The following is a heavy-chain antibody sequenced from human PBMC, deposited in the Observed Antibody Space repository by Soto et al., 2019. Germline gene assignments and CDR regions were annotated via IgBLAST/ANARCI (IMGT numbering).Heavy chain of an antibody. CDR1: GGSISSGAYY. V-gene: IGHV4-31*03. D-gene: IGHD3-9*01. Sequence: SETLSVTCTVSGGSISSGAYYWSWIRQHPGKGLEWIGYIYYSGSTYYNPSLKSRVTISVDTSKNQFSLKLSSVTAADTAVYYCARGAHLLRYFDWLYMGPHAFDIWGQGTMVTVSS. CDR2: IYYSGST. CDR3: ARGAHLLRYFDWLYMGPHAFDI. J-gene: IGHJ3*02.